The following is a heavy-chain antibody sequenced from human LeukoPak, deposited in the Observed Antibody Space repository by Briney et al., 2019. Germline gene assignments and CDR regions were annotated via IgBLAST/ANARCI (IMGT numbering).Heavy chain of an antibody. V-gene: IGHV4-59*08. J-gene: IGHJ5*02. CDR1: GGSISSYY. Sequence: SETLSLTCTVSGGSISSYYWSWIRQPPGKGLEWIGYIYYSGSTNYNPSLKSRVTISVDTSKNQFSLKLSSVTAADTAVYYCASRIVGAIYNWFDPWGQGTLVTVSS. CDR2: IYYSGST. CDR3: ASRIVGAIYNWFDP. D-gene: IGHD1-26*01.